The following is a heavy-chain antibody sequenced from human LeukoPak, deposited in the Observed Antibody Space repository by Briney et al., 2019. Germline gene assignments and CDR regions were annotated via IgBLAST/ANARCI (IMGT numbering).Heavy chain of an antibody. CDR2: IYHTGSS. V-gene: IGHV4-30-4*07. Sequence: PSETLSLTCGVFGASMSSGAYSWNWIRQPPGKGPEWIGYIYHTGSSYYNPSLKSRVTISVDTSKKQFSLKLRSVTAADTAVYYCARGHPEWELSYYYYMDVWGKGTTVTVSS. CDR1: GASMSSGAYS. D-gene: IGHD1-26*01. J-gene: IGHJ6*03. CDR3: ARGHPEWELSYYYYMDV.